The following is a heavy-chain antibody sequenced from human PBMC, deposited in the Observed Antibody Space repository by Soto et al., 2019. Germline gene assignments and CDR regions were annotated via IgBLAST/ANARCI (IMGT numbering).Heavy chain of an antibody. CDR1: GFTFSNYA. J-gene: IGHJ4*02. V-gene: IGHV3-23*01. Sequence: EVQLLESGGGFIQPGGSLRLFCAASGFTFSNYAMTWVRQAPGKGLEWVSTITSANYPFYGATVKGRFTISRDNSKNTLYLQMNSLRAEDTAVYYCAKTDKYNSQSSGWANRFDHWGQGTLVTVSS. CDR2: ITSANYP. D-gene: IGHD6-19*01. CDR3: AKTDKYNSQSSGWANRFDH.